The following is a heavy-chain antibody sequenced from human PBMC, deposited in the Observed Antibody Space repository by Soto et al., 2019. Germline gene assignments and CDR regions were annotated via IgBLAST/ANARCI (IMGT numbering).Heavy chain of an antibody. Sequence: GGSLRLSCAASGFTFSSYAMSWVRQAPGKGLEWVSAISGSGGSTDYADSVKGRFPISRDNSRNTLYLQMNSLRAEDTAVYYCAKDALNCYYYMDVWGKGTTVTVSS. CDR1: GFTFSSYA. CDR3: AKDALNCYYYMDV. CDR2: ISGSGGST. V-gene: IGHV3-23*01. J-gene: IGHJ6*03.